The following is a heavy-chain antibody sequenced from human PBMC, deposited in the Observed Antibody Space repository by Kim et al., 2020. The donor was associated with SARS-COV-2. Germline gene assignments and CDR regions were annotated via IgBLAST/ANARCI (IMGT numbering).Heavy chain of an antibody. D-gene: IGHD6-13*01. CDR3: ARHGEQQLGGYYFDY. Sequence: SETLSLTCTVSGGSISSSSYYWGWIRQPPGKGLEWIGSIYYSGSTYYNPSLKSRVTISVDTSKNQFSLKLSSVTAADTAVYYCARHGEQQLGGYYFDYWGQGTLVTVSS. J-gene: IGHJ4*02. CDR2: IYYSGST. CDR1: GGSISSSSYY. V-gene: IGHV4-39*01.